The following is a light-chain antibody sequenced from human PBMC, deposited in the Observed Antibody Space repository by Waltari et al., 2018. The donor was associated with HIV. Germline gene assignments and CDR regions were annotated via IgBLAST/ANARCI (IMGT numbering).Light chain of an antibody. CDR1: QRVNTN. CDR3: QQYHNWPYT. CDR2: DAS. Sequence: EIVMTQSPGTLSLSPGERATLSCRASQRVNTNLAWYQQKVGQAPRLIIYDASTGASGVPPRFSGSGSWTDFTLTISGLQSEDFAVYYCQQYHNWPYTFGQGTTLEIK. J-gene: IGKJ2*01. V-gene: IGKV3-15*01.